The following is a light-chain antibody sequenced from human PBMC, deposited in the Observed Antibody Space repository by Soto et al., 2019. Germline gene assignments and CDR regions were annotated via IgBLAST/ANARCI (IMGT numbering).Light chain of an antibody. CDR2: GAF. V-gene: IGKV3-20*01. CDR3: QHYGSSPQT. J-gene: IGKJ1*01. Sequence: IVLTQSPGTLSLSPGERATLSCRASQTVISNYLAWYQQKPGQAPRLLIYGAFSRATGIPDRFSGSGSGTDFTLTISRLEPEDFAVYYCQHYGSSPQTFGQGTKVEIK. CDR1: QTVISNY.